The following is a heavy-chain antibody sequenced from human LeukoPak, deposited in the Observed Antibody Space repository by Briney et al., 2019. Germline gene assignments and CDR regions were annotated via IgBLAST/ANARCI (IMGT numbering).Heavy chain of an antibody. CDR3: ASRPAGSTWYGVFDY. D-gene: IGHD6-13*01. Sequence: PSETLSLTCTVSGGPIDRHYWSWIRQPPGKGLEWIGYVFYPGSTNYNPSLKSRVTMSLDTSRDQFSLSLTSVTAADTAIYYCASRPAGSTWYGVFDYWSQGTLVTVSS. CDR1: GGPIDRHY. CDR2: VFYPGST. J-gene: IGHJ4*02. V-gene: IGHV4-59*11.